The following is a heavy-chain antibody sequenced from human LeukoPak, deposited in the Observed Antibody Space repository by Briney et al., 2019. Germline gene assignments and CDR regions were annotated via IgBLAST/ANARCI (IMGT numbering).Heavy chain of an antibody. D-gene: IGHD4-17*01. Sequence: GGSLRLSCAASGFTVSSNYMSWVRQAPGKGLEWVSVLYSGGSTYYAGSVKGRFTSSRDNSKNTLYLQMNSLRAEDTAVYYCARWGSGDYDYYYGMDVWGQGTTVTVSS. CDR1: GFTVSSNY. CDR2: LYSGGST. V-gene: IGHV3-66*01. CDR3: ARWGSGDYDYYYGMDV. J-gene: IGHJ6*02.